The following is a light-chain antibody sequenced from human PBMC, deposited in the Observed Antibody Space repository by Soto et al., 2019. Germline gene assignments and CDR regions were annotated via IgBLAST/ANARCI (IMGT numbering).Light chain of an antibody. Sequence: QSALTQPPSASGSPGQSVTISCTGTSRDVGGYNYVSWYQQQPGKAPKLMIYEVRNRPSGVPDRFSGSESGNTASLTVSGLQAEDEADYYCNSYAGSNNGYVFGTGTKVTVL. CDR3: NSYAGSNNGYV. CDR1: SRDVGGYNY. J-gene: IGLJ1*01. V-gene: IGLV2-8*01. CDR2: EVR.